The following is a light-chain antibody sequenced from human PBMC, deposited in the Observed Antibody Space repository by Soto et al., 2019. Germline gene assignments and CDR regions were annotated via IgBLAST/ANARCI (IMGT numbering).Light chain of an antibody. J-gene: IGKJ1*01. CDR2: LGS. Sequence: DIVMTQSPLSLPVTPGEPASISCRSSQSLLHSNGYNYLDWYLQKPGQSPQLLIYLGSNRASGVPDRFSGSGSGTDFTLKISRVEXEDVGVYYCMQALQTPWTFGQGTKVEIK. V-gene: IGKV2-28*01. CDR1: QSLLHSNGYNY. CDR3: MQALQTPWT.